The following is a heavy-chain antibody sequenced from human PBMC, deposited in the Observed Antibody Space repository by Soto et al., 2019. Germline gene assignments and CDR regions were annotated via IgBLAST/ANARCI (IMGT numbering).Heavy chain of an antibody. CDR2: IYYSGST. J-gene: IGHJ6*02. V-gene: IGHV4-39*01. Sequence: PSETLSLTCTVSGVSISSSSYYWGWIRQPPGKGLEWIGSIYYSGSTYYNPSLKSRVTISVDTSKNQFSLKLSSVTAADTAVYYCARHSRPTTVTGGYYYGMDVWGQGTTVTVSS. D-gene: IGHD4-4*01. CDR3: ARHSRPTTVTGGYYYGMDV. CDR1: GVSISSSSYY.